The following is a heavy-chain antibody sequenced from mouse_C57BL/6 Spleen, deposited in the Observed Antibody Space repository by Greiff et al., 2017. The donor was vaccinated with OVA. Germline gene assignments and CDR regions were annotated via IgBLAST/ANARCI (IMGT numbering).Heavy chain of an antibody. Sequence: EVQLVESGGDLVKPGGSLKLSCAASGFTFSSYGMSWVRQTPDKRLEWVATISSGGSYTYYPDSVKGRFTISRDNAKNTLYLQMSSLKSEATAMYDCARQNDYGSSTEYVDVWGTGTTVTVSS. CDR3: ARQNDYGSSTEYVDV. CDR1: GFTFSSYG. D-gene: IGHD1-1*01. J-gene: IGHJ1*03. CDR2: ISSGGSYT. V-gene: IGHV5-6*01.